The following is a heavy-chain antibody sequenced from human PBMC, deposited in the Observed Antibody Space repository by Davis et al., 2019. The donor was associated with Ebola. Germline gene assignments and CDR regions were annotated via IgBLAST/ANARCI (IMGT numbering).Heavy chain of an antibody. D-gene: IGHD2-8*01. CDR3: ARGHHIAGVLMVYAGHFWFDP. CDR1: GGSFSGYY. V-gene: IGHV4-34*01. Sequence: PSETLSLTCAVYGGSFSGYYWTWIRQPPAKGLEWIGEINHSGSTNYHPSLKSRVTISLDTSKNQFSLKLTSVTAADTAVYYCARGHHIAGVLMVYAGHFWFDPWGQGNLVTVSS. J-gene: IGHJ5*02. CDR2: INHSGST.